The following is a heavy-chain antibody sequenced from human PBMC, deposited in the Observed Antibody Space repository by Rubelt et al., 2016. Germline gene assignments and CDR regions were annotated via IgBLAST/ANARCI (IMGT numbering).Heavy chain of an antibody. V-gene: IGHV1-18*01. CDR3: ARGEGRQYYDFWSGYEN. Sequence: MGWISAYNGNTNYAQKLQGRVTMTTDTSTSTAYMELRSLRSDDTAVYYCARGEGRQYYDFWSGYENWGQGTLVTVSS. J-gene: IGHJ4*02. CDR2: ISAYNGNT. D-gene: IGHD3-3*01.